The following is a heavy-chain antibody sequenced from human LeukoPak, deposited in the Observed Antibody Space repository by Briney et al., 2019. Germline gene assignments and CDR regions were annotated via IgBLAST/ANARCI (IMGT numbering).Heavy chain of an antibody. CDR3: ARDIVVVTAISAFDI. V-gene: IGHV1-69*05. D-gene: IGHD2-21*02. CDR2: IIPIFGTA. CDR1: GGTFSSYA. Sequence: SVKVSCKASGGTFSSYAIRWVRQAPGQGLEWMGRIIPIFGTANYAQKFQGRVTITTDESTSTAYMELSSLRSEDTAVYYCARDIVVVTAISAFDIWGQGTMVTVSS. J-gene: IGHJ3*02.